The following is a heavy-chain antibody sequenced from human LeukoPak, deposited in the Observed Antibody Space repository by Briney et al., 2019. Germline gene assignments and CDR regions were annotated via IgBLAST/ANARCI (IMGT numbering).Heavy chain of an antibody. CDR1: GGSISGGDFY. Sequence: SETLSLTCTVSGGSISGGDFYWSWIRQSPGRGLEWIGYIYYSGSTYYNPSLKSRVTISVDTSKNQFSLKLSSVTAADTAVYYCARGGNSSGWLGDYWGQGTLVTVSS. J-gene: IGHJ4*02. CDR3: ARGGNSSGWLGDY. D-gene: IGHD6-19*01. V-gene: IGHV4-30-4*01. CDR2: IYYSGST.